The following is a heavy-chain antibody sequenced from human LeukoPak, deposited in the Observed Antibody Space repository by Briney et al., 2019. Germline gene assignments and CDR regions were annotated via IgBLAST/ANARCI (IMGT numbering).Heavy chain of an antibody. J-gene: IGHJ4*02. Sequence: SETLSLTCTVSGGSISSSSYYWGWIRQPPGKGLEWIGSIYYSGSTYYNPSLKSRVTISVDTSKNQFSLKLSSVTAADTAVYYCARHKSKSFCYGRFDYWGKGTLVTVSS. CDR3: ARHKSKSFCYGRFDY. CDR2: IYYSGST. D-gene: IGHD5-18*01. CDR1: GGSISSSSYY. V-gene: IGHV4-39*01.